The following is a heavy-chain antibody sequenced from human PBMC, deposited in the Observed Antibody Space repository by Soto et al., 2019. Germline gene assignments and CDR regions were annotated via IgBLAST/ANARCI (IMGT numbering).Heavy chain of an antibody. D-gene: IGHD4-17*01. V-gene: IGHV3-7*01. CDR2: IKQDGSEK. Sequence: QPGGSLRLSCAGSGFTFSSYWINWVRQAPGKGLEWVANIKQDGSEKYYVDSVKGRFTISRDSAENSAYLQMHSLRAEDTAVYYCAASPDYGPQFDFWGQGSLVTVSS. CDR1: GFTFSSYW. J-gene: IGHJ4*02. CDR3: AASPDYGPQFDF.